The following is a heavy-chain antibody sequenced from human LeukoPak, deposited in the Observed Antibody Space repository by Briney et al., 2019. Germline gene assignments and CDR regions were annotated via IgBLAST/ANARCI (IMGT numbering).Heavy chain of an antibody. CDR3: AKDAHDIVVVPAAIPHYYYMDV. D-gene: IGHD2-2*02. Sequence: SETLSLTCTVSGGSISSGGYYWSWIRQHPGEGLEWIGYIYYSRSTYYNPSLKSRVTISVDTSKTQFSLKLSSVTAEDTAVYYCAKDAHDIVVVPAAIPHYYYMDVWGKGTTVTVSS. CDR1: GGSISSGGYY. V-gene: IGHV4-31*03. J-gene: IGHJ6*03. CDR2: IYYSRST.